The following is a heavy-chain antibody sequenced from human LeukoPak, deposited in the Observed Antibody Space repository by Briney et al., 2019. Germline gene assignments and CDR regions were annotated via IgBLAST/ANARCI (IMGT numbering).Heavy chain of an antibody. CDR3: ARVFSGTCSSTSCYSSVAFDI. Sequence: ASVKVSCKASGYTFTGYYMHWVRQAPGQGLEWMGWINPNSGGTNYAQKFQGRVTMTRDTSISTAYMELSRLRSGDTAVYYCARVFSGTCSSTSCYSSVAFDIWGQGTMVTVSS. D-gene: IGHD2-2*02. J-gene: IGHJ3*02. CDR2: INPNSGGT. V-gene: IGHV1-2*02. CDR1: GYTFTGYY.